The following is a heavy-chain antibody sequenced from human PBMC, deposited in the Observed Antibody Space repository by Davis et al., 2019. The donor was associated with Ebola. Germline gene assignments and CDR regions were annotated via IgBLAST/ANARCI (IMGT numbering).Heavy chain of an antibody. J-gene: IGHJ4*02. CDR3: GKEQYSYGPFDV. D-gene: IGHD3-16*01. V-gene: IGHV3-23*01. CDR2: ISGDGGST. Sequence: GESLKISCAASGFTFRIYAMNWVRQAPGKGLEWVSVISGDGGSTNYADSVMGRFTISKDNSKNTMLLEMNSLRVEDTAVYYCGKEQYSYGPFDVWGQGTLVTVSS. CDR1: GFTFRIYA.